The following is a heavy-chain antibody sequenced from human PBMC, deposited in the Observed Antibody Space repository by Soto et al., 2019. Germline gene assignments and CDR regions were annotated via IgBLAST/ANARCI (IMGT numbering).Heavy chain of an antibody. D-gene: IGHD2-21*01. CDR2: ISYDGSNK. V-gene: IGHV3-30-3*01. Sequence: QVQLVESGGGVVQPGRSLRLSCVAAGFTSSTYAMHWVRQAPGKGLEWVAVISYDGSNKYYADSVKGRFTISRNNSKNALYLQMNSLRAEDTAVYSCARQIVVVRYFDYWGQGTLVAVSS. J-gene: IGHJ4*02. CDR3: ARQIVVVRYFDY. CDR1: GFTSSTYA.